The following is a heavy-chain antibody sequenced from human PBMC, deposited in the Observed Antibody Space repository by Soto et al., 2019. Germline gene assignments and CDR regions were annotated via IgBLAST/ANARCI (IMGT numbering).Heavy chain of an antibody. Sequence: GGSLRLSCAASGFTFSSYGMHWVRQAPGKGLEWVAVISYDGSNKYYADSVKGRFTISRDNSKNTLYLQMNSLRAEDTAVYYCARCPIYGDPRDPHLDYWGQGTRVIVSS. V-gene: IGHV3-30*03. J-gene: IGHJ4*02. CDR3: ARCPIYGDPRDPHLDY. CDR1: GFTFSSYG. CDR2: ISYDGSNK. D-gene: IGHD4-17*01.